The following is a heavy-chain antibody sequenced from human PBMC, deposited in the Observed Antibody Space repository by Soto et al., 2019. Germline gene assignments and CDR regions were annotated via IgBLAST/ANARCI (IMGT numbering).Heavy chain of an antibody. CDR1: GGSFSGYY. V-gene: IGHV4-34*01. J-gene: IGHJ4*02. D-gene: IGHD4-17*01. Sequence: LSLTCAVYGGSFSGYYWSWIRQPPGKGLEWIGEINHSGSTNYNPSLKSRVTISVDTSKNQFSLKLSSVTAADTAVYYCARQTTVTSEAGFDYWGQGTMVTVYS. CDR3: ARQTTVTSEAGFDY. CDR2: INHSGST.